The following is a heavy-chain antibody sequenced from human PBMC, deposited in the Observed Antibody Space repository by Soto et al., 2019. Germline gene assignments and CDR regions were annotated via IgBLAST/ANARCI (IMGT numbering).Heavy chain of an antibody. CDR1: GYTFTSYA. J-gene: IGHJ3*02. V-gene: IGHV1-3*01. CDR2: INAGNGNT. D-gene: IGHD2-15*01. CDR3: ARDIVVVVAATQNDAFDI. Sequence: GASVTVSCKASGYTFTSYAMHWVRQAPGQRLEWMGWINAGNGNTKYSQKFQGRVTITRDTSASTAYMELSSLRSEDTAVYYCARDIVVVVAATQNDAFDIWGQGTMVTVSS.